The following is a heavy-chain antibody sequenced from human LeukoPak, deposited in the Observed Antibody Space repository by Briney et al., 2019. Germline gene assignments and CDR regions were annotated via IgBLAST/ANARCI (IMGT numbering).Heavy chain of an antibody. CDR3: AKDLTVEQQLVRARAGFDY. CDR1: GFTFSSYA. CDR2: ISGSGGST. V-gene: IGHV3-23*01. Sequence: GGSLRLSCAASGFTFSSYAMSWVRQAPGKGLEWVSAISGSGGSTYYADSVKGRFTISRDNSKNTLYLQMNSLRAEDTAVYYCAKDLTVEQQLVRARAGFDYWGQGTLVTVSS. J-gene: IGHJ4*02. D-gene: IGHD6-13*01.